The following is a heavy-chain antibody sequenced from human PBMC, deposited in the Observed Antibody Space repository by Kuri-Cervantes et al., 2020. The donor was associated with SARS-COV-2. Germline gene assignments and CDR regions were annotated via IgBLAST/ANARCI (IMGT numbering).Heavy chain of an antibody. V-gene: IGHV4-59*11. CDR1: GGSISSHY. CDR2: VYSSGST. Sequence: ESLKISCTVSGGSISSHYWSWIRQPPGKGLEWIGYVYSSGSTNYSPSLKSRVTMSVDTSKNQFSLKLTSVTAADTAVYYCTRAGYDNSGYYYSFDFWGQGTLVTVS. CDR3: TRAGYDNSGYYYSFDF. D-gene: IGHD3-22*01. J-gene: IGHJ4*02.